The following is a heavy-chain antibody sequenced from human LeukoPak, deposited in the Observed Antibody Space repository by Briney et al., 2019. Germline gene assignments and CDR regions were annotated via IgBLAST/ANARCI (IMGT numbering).Heavy chain of an antibody. D-gene: IGHD3-10*01. J-gene: IGHJ5*02. V-gene: IGHV4-59*01. Sequence: SETLSLTCTVSGGSISSNYWGWIRQPPGMGLEWIGYIYYTGSTKYNPFLKSRVTMSVDTSKNQFSLKLNSVTAADTAVYYCARVGRAYYGSGSYLWFDPWGQGTLVTVSS. CDR2: IYYTGST. CDR1: GGSISSNY. CDR3: ARVGRAYYGSGSYLWFDP.